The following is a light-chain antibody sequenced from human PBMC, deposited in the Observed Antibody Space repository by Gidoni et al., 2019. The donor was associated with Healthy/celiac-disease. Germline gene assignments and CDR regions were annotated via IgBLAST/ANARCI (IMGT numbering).Light chain of an antibody. CDR3: QQRSNWIT. Sequence: EIVLTQSPATLSLSPGERATLSCRASQSVSSFLDWYQQKPGQAPRLLIYDASKGATGIPTLFSSSCSATVFTLTISILDADYFTVYYYQQRSNWITFGGGTKVEIK. CDR2: DAS. V-gene: IGKV3-11*01. CDR1: QSVSSF. J-gene: IGKJ4*01.